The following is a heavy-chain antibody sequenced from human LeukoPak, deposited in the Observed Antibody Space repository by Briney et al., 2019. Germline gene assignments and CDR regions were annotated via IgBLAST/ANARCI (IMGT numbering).Heavy chain of an antibody. CDR1: GYTFTSYD. D-gene: IGHD3-9*01. CDR2: MNPNSGNT. CDR3: ARVLRYFDWLMRDYYYYGMDV. V-gene: IGHV1-8*01. Sequence: ASVKVSCKASGYTFTSYDINWVRQATGQGLEWMGWMNPNSGNTGYAQKFQGRVTMTRNTSISTAYMELSSLRSEDTAVYYCARVLRYFDWLMRDYYYYGMDVWGEGTTVTVSS. J-gene: IGHJ6*04.